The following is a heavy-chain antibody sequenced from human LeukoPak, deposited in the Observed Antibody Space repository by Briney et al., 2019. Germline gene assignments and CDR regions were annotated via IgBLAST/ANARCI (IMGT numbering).Heavy chain of an antibody. CDR2: INHSGST. Sequence: SETLSLTCAVYGGSVSGYYWSWIRQPPGKGLEWIGEINHSGSTNYNPSLKSRVTISVDTSKNQFSLKLSSVTAADTAVYYCARGPAGDCSSTSCSDYYYYGMDVWGQGTTVTVSS. D-gene: IGHD2-2*01. J-gene: IGHJ6*02. V-gene: IGHV4-34*01. CDR3: ARGPAGDCSSTSCSDYYYYGMDV. CDR1: GGSVSGYY.